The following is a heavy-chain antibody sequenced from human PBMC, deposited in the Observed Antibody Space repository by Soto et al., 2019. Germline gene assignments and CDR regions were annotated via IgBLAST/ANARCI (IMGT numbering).Heavy chain of an antibody. V-gene: IGHV1-69*12. D-gene: IGHD2-15*01. CDR3: ARKELGYCSGGSCYRLDY. CDR2: IIPIFGTA. CDR1: GGTFSSYA. Sequence: QVQLVQSGAEVKKPGSSVKVSCKASGGTFSSYAISWVRQAPGQGLEWMGGIIPIFGTANYAQKFQGRVTITAAESTSTAYMELSSLRSEDTAVYYCARKELGYCSGGSCYRLDYWGQGTLVTVSS. J-gene: IGHJ4*02.